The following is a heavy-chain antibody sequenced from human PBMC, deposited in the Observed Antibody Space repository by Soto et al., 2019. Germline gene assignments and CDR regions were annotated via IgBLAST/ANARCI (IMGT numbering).Heavy chain of an antibody. CDR3: AKLANYGDYWVRNYYFDD. CDR1: GFTFSSYW. V-gene: IGHV3-7*01. CDR2: IKQDGSEK. D-gene: IGHD4-17*01. Sequence: VESGGGLVQPGGSLRLSCAASGFTFSSYWMSWVRQAPGKGLEWVANIKQDGSEKYYVDSVKGRFTISRDNAKNSLYLQMNSRRAEEAAVYSCAKLANYGDYWVRNYYFDDWGQGTLVTVSS. J-gene: IGHJ4*02.